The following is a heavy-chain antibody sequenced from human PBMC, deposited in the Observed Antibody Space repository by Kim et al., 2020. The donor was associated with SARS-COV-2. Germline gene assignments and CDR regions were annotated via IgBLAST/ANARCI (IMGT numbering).Heavy chain of an antibody. Sequence: ASVKVSCKPSGYTFTSYDINWVRQATGQGLEWMGWMNPNSGNTGYAQKFQGRVTMTRNTSISTAYMELSSLRSEDTAVYYCARGGHYGEGFDPWGQGTLVTVSS. CDR3: ARGGHYGEGFDP. J-gene: IGHJ5*02. CDR1: GYTFTSYD. D-gene: IGHD4-17*01. V-gene: IGHV1-8*01. CDR2: MNPNSGNT.